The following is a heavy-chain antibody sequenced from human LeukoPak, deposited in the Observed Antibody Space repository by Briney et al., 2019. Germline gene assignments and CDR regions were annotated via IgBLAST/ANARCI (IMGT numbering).Heavy chain of an antibody. CDR1: GFTFSSYA. Sequence: QTGRSLRLSCAASGFTFSSYAMHWVRQAPGKGLEWVAVISYDGSNKYYADSVKGRFTISRDNSKNTLYLQMNSLRAEDTAVYYCARSPPSGSYYTHFDYWGQGTLVTVSS. J-gene: IGHJ4*02. D-gene: IGHD1-26*01. V-gene: IGHV3-30-3*01. CDR3: ARSPPSGSYYTHFDY. CDR2: ISYDGSNK.